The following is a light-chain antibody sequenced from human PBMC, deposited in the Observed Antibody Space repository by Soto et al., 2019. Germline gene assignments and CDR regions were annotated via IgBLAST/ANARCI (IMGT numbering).Light chain of an antibody. J-gene: IGLJ2*01. CDR1: STDVGGYNY. CDR2: DVS. CDR3: SSYTSTNTLVV. V-gene: IGLV2-14*01. Sequence: QSALTQPASVSGSPGQSITISCTGTSTDVGGYNYVSWYQQHPGKAHKLMIYDVSNRPSGVSNRFSGSKSGNTASLTISGLQAEDEADYYCSSYTSTNTLVVFGGGTKLTVL.